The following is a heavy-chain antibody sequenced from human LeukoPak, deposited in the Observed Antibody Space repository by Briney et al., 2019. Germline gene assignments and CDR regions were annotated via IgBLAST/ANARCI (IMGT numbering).Heavy chain of an antibody. CDR3: ARYDYWGGAFDY. CDR1: RFTFSTYW. J-gene: IGHJ4*02. CDR2: MNSDGSST. V-gene: IGHV3-74*01. D-gene: IGHD3-3*01. Sequence: PGGSLRLSCAASRFTFSTYWMQWVRQAPGKGLVWVSRMNSDGSSTAYADSVKGRFTISRDNAKNTLYLQMNSLRAEDTAVYYCARYDYWGGAFDYWGQGTLVTVSS.